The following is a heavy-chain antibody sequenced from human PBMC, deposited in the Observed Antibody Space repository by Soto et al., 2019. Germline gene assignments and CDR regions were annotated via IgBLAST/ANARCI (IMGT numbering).Heavy chain of an antibody. J-gene: IGHJ5*02. Sequence: SVKVSCKASGGTFSSYAISWVRQAPGQGLEWMGGIIPIFGTANYAQKFQGRVTITADESTSTAYMELSSLRSEDTAVYYCARGRRDSSGYANWFDPWGQGTLVTVSS. V-gene: IGHV1-69*13. CDR3: ARGRRDSSGYANWFDP. CDR1: GGTFSSYA. D-gene: IGHD3-22*01. CDR2: IIPIFGTA.